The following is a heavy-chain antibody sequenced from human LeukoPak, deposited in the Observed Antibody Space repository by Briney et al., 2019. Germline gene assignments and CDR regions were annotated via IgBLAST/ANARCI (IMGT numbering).Heavy chain of an antibody. CDR1: GYSISSGYY. CDR3: ARHKGRWFGEPHDAFDI. CDR2: IYHSGST. V-gene: IGHV4-38-2*01. Sequence: PPETLSLTCAVSGYSISSGYYWGWIRQPPGKGLEWIGSIYHSGSTYYNPSLKSRVTISVDTSKNQFSLKLSSVTAADTAVYYCARHKGRWFGEPHDAFDIWGQGTMVAVSS. J-gene: IGHJ3*02. D-gene: IGHD3-10*01.